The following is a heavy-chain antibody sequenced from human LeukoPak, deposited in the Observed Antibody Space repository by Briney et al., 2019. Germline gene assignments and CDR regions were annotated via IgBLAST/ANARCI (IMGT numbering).Heavy chain of an antibody. CDR1: GFTFSSYD. J-gene: IGHJ4*02. D-gene: IGHD3-22*01. Sequence: GGSLRLSCAASGFTFSSYDMHWVRQATGKGLEWVSAIGTAGDTYYPGSVKGRFTISRENAKNSLYLQMNSLRAGDTAVYYCARGKAYDSSGCYKLFDYWGQGTLVTVSS. V-gene: IGHV3-13*01. CDR2: IGTAGDT. CDR3: ARGKAYDSSGCYKLFDY.